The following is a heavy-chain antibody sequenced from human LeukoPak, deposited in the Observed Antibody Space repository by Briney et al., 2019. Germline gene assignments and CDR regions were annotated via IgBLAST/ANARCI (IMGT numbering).Heavy chain of an antibody. CDR1: GGSISSYY. CDR2: IYYSGST. Sequence: SETLSLTCTVSGGSISSYYWSWIRQPPGKGLEWIGYIYYSGSTNYNPSLKSRVTISVDTSKNQFSLKLSSVPAADTAVYYCARSPSGGDYYMDVWGKGTTVTVSS. J-gene: IGHJ6*03. D-gene: IGHD3-10*01. V-gene: IGHV4-59*01. CDR3: ARSPSGGDYYMDV.